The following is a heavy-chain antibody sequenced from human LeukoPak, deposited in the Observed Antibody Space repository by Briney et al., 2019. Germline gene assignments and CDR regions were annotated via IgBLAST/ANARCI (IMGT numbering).Heavy chain of an antibody. Sequence: GASVKVSCKASGGTFSSYAISWVRQAPGQGLEWMGGIIPIFGTANYAQKFQGRVTITTDESTSTAYMELRSLRSDDTAVYYCARTQYYDFWSGYYTPYYFDYWGQGTLVTVSS. J-gene: IGHJ4*02. CDR3: ARTQYYDFWSGYYTPYYFDY. CDR1: GGTFSSYA. V-gene: IGHV1-69*05. D-gene: IGHD3-3*01. CDR2: IIPIFGTA.